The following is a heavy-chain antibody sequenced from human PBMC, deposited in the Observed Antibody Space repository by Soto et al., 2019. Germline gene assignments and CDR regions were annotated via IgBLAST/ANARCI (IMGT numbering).Heavy chain of an antibody. D-gene: IGHD5-18*01. CDR3: ARGYSYGYSAYYFDY. V-gene: IGHV4-59*12. CDR1: GCSISSYY. CDR2: IYYSGST. Sequence: SETLSLTCTASGCSISSYYWSWIRQPPGKGLEWIAYIYYSGSTNYNPSLKSRVTISVDTSKNQFSLKLSSVTAADTAVYYCARGYSYGYSAYYFDYWGQGTLVTVSS. J-gene: IGHJ4*02.